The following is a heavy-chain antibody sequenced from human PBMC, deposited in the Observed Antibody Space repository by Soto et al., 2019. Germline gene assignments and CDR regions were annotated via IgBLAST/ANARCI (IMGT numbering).Heavy chain of an antibody. V-gene: IGHV3-30-3*01. J-gene: IGHJ4*02. D-gene: IGHD3-22*01. Sequence: QVQLVESGGGVVQPGRSLRLSCAASGFTFSSYAMHWVRQAPGKGLEWVAVISYAGSNKYNADSVKGRFTISRDNSKNTVYLQMNSLRAEDTAVYYCARGDYYDTSGYYTYYWGQGTLVTVSS. CDR3: ARGDYYDTSGYYTYY. CDR2: ISYAGSNK. CDR1: GFTFSSYA.